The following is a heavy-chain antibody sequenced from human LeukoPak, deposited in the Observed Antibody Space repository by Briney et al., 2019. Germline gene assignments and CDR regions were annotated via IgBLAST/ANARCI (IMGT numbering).Heavy chain of an antibody. J-gene: IGHJ3*02. CDR1: GFTVSSYW. Sequence: GGSLRLSCAAAGFTVSSYWMSWVRQAPGKGLEWVSNIKEDGSETYYVASLKGRFNISRDTAKNSLSLQMNNLRAEDTAVYYCARHCGGGSCHGGFDIWGQGTMVTVSS. CDR2: IKEDGSET. V-gene: IGHV3-7*05. D-gene: IGHD2-15*01. CDR3: ARHCGGGSCHGGFDI.